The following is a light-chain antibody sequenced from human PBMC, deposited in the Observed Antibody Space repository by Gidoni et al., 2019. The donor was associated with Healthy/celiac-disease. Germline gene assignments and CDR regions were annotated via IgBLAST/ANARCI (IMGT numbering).Light chain of an antibody. CDR1: QSISSW. Sequence: DIQMTQSTSTLSASVGDRVTITCRASQSISSWLAWYQQKPGKDPKLLIYDASSLESGVPSRFSGSGSGTEFTLTISSLQPDDFATYYCQQYNSPQTFGQGTKLEIK. CDR2: DAS. J-gene: IGKJ2*01. V-gene: IGKV1-5*01. CDR3: QQYNSPQT.